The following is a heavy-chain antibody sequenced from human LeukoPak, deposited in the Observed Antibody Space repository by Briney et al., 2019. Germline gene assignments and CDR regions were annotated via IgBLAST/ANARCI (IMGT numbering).Heavy chain of an antibody. J-gene: IGHJ6*02. Sequence: GGSLRLSCAASGFTFSSYSMNWVRQAPGKGLEWVSSISGSSSYIYYADSVKGRFTISRDNAKNSLYLQMNSLRAEDTAVYYCARDLRCSSTSCLAQKPYYYYGMDVRGQGTTVTVSS. CDR2: ISGSSSYI. CDR1: GFTFSSYS. CDR3: ARDLRCSSTSCLAQKPYYYYGMDV. D-gene: IGHD2-2*01. V-gene: IGHV3-21*04.